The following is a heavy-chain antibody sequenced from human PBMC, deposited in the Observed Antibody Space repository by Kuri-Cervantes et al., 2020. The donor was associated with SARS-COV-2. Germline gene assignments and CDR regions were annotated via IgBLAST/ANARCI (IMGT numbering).Heavy chain of an antibody. CDR2: INPSGGST. V-gene: IGHV1-46*01. D-gene: IGHD1-26*01. CDR1: GYTFTSYY. J-gene: IGHJ4*02. CDR3: ATAGEWELLLDY. Sequence: ASVKVSYKASGYTFTSYYMHWVRQAPGQGLEWMGIINPSGGSTSYAQKFQGRVTMTRDTSTSTVYMELSSLRSEDTAVYYCATAGEWELLLDYWGQGTLVTVSS.